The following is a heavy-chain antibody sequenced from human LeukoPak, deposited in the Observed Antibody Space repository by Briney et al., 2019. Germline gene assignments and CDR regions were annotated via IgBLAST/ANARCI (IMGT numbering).Heavy chain of an antibody. CDR1: GFTFSDYY. CDR3: ARVKTIAARPPYFDY. J-gene: IGHJ4*02. CDR2: ISSSGSTI. V-gene: IGHV3-11*01. Sequence: PGGSLRLSCAASGFTFSDYYMSWIRQAPGKGLEWVSYISSSGSTIYYADSVKGRFTISRDNAKNSLYLQMNSLRAEDTAVYYCARVKTIAARPPYFDYWGQGTLVTVSS. D-gene: IGHD6-6*01.